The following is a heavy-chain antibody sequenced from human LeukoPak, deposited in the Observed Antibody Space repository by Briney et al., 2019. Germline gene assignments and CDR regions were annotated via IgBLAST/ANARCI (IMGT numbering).Heavy chain of an antibody. J-gene: IGHJ4*02. CDR2: INHSGST. V-gene: IGHV4-34*01. CDR3: ARLEYYFDY. Sequence: SETLSLTCTVSGGSISGYYWSWIRQPPGKGLEWIGEINHSGSTNYNPSLKSRVTISVDTSKNQFSLKLSSVTAADTAVYYCARLEYYFDYWGQGTLVTVSS. D-gene: IGHD5-24*01. CDR1: GGSISGYY.